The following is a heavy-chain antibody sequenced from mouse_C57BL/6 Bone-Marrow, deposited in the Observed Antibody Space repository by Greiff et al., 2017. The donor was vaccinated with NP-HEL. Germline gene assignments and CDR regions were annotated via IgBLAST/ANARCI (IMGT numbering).Heavy chain of an antibody. CDR1: GYTFTDYE. CDR3: TTVRAYYGSSPAWFAY. D-gene: IGHD1-1*01. Sequence: QVQLKQSGAELVRPGASVTLSCKASGYTFTDYEMHWVKQTPVHGLEWIGAIDPETGGTASNQKFKGKAILTADKSSSTAYMELRSLTSEDAAVYYCTTVRAYYGSSPAWFAYWGQGTLVTVSA. J-gene: IGHJ3*01. V-gene: IGHV1-15*01. CDR2: IDPETGGT.